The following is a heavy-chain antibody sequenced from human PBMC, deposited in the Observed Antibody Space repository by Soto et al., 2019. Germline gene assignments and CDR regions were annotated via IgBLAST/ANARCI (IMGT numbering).Heavy chain of an antibody. J-gene: IGHJ5*02. CDR2: INNDGIDT. Sequence: EVQLVESGGGVVQPGGSLRLSCAASGFTVIGYWMHWVRQGPGKGLVWVARINNDGIDTTYADSVNGRFTISRDNTKNMVYLELNSLRADDTAVYYCARDGSMVRERWFDPWGQGTLVTVSS. CDR1: GFTVIGYW. V-gene: IGHV3-74*03. CDR3: ARDGSMVRERWFDP. D-gene: IGHD3-10*01.